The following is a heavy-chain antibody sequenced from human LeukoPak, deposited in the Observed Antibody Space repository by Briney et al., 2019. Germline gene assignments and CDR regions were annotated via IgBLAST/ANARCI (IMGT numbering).Heavy chain of an antibody. CDR1: GFTFSRFT. D-gene: IGHD4-23*01. J-gene: IGHJ4*02. CDR2: ISGSDSST. CDR3: AKGGGWLYYFDY. Sequence: PGGSLRLSCAASGFTFSRFTINWVRQAPGKGLEWVSGISGSDSSTYYADSVKGRFTISRDNSKNTLYLQMNSLRAEDTAVYYCAKGGGWLYYFDYWSQGTLVTVSS. V-gene: IGHV3-23*01.